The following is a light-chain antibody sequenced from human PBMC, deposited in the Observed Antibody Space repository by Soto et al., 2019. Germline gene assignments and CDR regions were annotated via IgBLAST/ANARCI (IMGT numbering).Light chain of an antibody. J-gene: IGKJ1*01. CDR3: QQYETSPRA. CDR2: DAS. Sequence: IVLTQIPGTLSLSPGERATLSCRASQSVSNNYLAWYQQRPGQAPRLLIYDASSRATGIPDRFSGSGSGKDLSLTISRVEPEDFVVYYCQQYETSPRAFGQGTKVQIK. V-gene: IGKV3-20*01. CDR1: QSVSNNY.